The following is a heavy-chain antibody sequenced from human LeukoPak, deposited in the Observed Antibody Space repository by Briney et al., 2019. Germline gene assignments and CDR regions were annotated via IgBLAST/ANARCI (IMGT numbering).Heavy chain of an antibody. D-gene: IGHD3-10*01. CDR3: ARRASIYGSGSPIFDY. Sequence: PSQTLSLTCTVSGGSISSGGYYWSWIRQHPGKGLEWIGYIYYSGSTYYNPSLKSRVTISVDTSKNQSSLKLSSVTAEDTAVYYCARRASIYGSGSPIFDYWGQGTLVTVSS. J-gene: IGHJ4*02. CDR1: GGSISSGGYY. V-gene: IGHV4-31*03. CDR2: IYYSGST.